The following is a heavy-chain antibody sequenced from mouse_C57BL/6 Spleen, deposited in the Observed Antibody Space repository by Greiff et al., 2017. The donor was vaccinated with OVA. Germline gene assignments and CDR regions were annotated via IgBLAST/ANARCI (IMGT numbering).Heavy chain of an antibody. V-gene: IGHV5-16*01. CDR1: GFTFSDYY. J-gene: IGHJ2*01. CDR3: ARGGTAQATGYFDY. CDR2: INYDGSST. D-gene: IGHD3-2*02. Sequence: EVMLVESEGGLVQPGSSMKLSCTASGFTFSDYYMAWVRQVPEKGLEWVANINYDGSSTYYLDSLKSRFIISRDNAKNNLYLQMSSLKSEDTATYYCARGGTAQATGYFDYWGQGTTLTVSS.